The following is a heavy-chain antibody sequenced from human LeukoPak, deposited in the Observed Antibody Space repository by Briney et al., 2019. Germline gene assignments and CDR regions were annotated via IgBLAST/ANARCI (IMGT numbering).Heavy chain of an antibody. J-gene: IGHJ3*01. CDR2: INHSAST. V-gene: IGHV4-34*01. CDR3: AGAGDYGPDAFDV. D-gene: IGHD4-17*01. Sequence: SETLSLTCAVYGGSLSGYYWSWVRQPPGKGLEWIGEINHSASTKYNPSLKSRVTISVDTSKNQFSLKLSSVTAADTAVYCCAGAGDYGPDAFDVWGQGTLVTVSS. CDR1: GGSLSGYY.